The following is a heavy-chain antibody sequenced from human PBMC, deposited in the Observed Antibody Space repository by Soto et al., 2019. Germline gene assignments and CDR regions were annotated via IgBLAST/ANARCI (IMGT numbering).Heavy chain of an antibody. Sequence: SETLSLTCTVSGGSISSGGYYWSWIRQHPGKGLEWIGYIYYSGSTYYNPSLKSRVTISVDTSKNQFSLKLSSVTAADTAVYYCAGSTVTGHHLAPGNYWGQGTLVTVSS. CDR3: AGSTVTGHHLAPGNY. CDR2: IYYSGST. J-gene: IGHJ4*02. V-gene: IGHV4-31*03. CDR1: GGSISSGGYY. D-gene: IGHD4-4*01.